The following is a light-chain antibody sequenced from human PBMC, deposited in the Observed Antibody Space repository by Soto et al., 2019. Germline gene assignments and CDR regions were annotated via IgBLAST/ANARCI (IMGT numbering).Light chain of an antibody. CDR2: DAS. CDR3: QQYSSSQWT. V-gene: IGKV1-5*01. CDR1: QTIGSW. J-gene: IGKJ1*01. Sequence: DIQMTQSPSTLSASVGDRVTVTCRASQTIGSWLAWYQQKPGRAPKLLIFDASSLESGVPSRFSGSGSGTEFTLTISSLQPDDFATYYCQQYSSSQWTFGQGTKVEIK.